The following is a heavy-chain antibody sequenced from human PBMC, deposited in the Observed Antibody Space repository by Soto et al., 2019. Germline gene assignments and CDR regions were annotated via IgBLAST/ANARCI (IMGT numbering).Heavy chain of an antibody. CDR3: ARGQWELLSYFDY. CDR1: GGSISSGDYY. CDR2: IYYSGST. V-gene: IGHV4-30-4*01. J-gene: IGHJ4*02. Sequence: QVQLQESGPGLVKPSQTLSLTCTVSGGSISSGDYYWSWIRQPPGKGLEWIGYIYYSGSTYYNPSLKSRATISVDTSKNQFSLKLSSVTAADTAVYYCARGQWELLSYFDYWGQGTLVTVSS. D-gene: IGHD1-26*01.